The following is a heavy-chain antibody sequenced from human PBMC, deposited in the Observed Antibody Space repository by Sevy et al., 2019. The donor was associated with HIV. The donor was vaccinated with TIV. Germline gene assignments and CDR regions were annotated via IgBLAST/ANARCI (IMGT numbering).Heavy chain of an antibody. V-gene: IGHV3-11*01. CDR1: GITFSDHY. Sequence: GGSLRLSCAASGITFSDHYMSWIRQAPGKGLEWVAYITNSGTTKYYAASVNGRFTISRDNARNSLYLQMNSLTADDAAVYYCVRDSPYTSDDHWYFGIDVWGQGTTVTVSS. J-gene: IGHJ6*02. CDR3: VRDSPYTSDDHWYFGIDV. CDR2: ITNSGTTK. D-gene: IGHD3-22*01.